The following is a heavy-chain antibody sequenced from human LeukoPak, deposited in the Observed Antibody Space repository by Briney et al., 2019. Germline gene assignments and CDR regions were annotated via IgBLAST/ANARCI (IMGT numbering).Heavy chain of an antibody. Sequence: ASVKVSCKASGYTFTDYYMHWVRQAPGQGLEWMGWINPNSGGTNYAQKFQGRVTMTRDTSISTAYMELSRLRFDDTAVYYCARAPGIRATLRYNYYYYMDVWGKGTTVTVSS. CDR1: GYTFTDYY. D-gene: IGHD1-14*01. V-gene: IGHV1-2*02. CDR2: INPNSGGT. J-gene: IGHJ6*03. CDR3: ARAPGIRATLRYNYYYYMDV.